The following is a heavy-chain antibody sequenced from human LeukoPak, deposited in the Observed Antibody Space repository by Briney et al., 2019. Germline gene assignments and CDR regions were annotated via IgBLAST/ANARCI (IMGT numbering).Heavy chain of an antibody. V-gene: IGHV3-23*01. CDR3: AKDMGYFTGMDV. Sequence: GGSLRLSCAASGFIVNSYVMSWVRQAPGKGLEWVSLIRGSGGSTYYADSVRGRFTISRDNSKNTLYLQMNSLRAEDTAVYYCAKDMGYFTGMDVWGQGTTVTVSS. J-gene: IGHJ6*02. CDR2: IRGSGGST. CDR1: GFIVNSYV. D-gene: IGHD2-8*01.